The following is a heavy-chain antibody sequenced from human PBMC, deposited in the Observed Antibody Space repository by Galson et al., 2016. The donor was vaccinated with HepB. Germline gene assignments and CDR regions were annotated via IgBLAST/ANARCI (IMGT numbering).Heavy chain of an antibody. D-gene: IGHD6-19*01. Sequence: SLRLSCAASGFTFSSYAMTWVRQAPGKGLEWVSGISSSPYTTTYYAESVKGRFTISRDNSMNTLLPQMNRLRAEDTAVYYCGKGKFSNSSGYYLFSDWGKGATVTVSS. CDR1: GFTFSSYA. CDR2: ISSSPYTTT. CDR3: GKGKFSNSSGYYLFSD. V-gene: IGHV3-23*01. J-gene: IGHJ6*03.